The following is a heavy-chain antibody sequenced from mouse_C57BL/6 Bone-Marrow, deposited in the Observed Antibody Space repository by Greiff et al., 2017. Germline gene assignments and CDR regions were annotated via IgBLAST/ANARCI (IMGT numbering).Heavy chain of an antibody. CDR3: ARHDGSGAY. CDR2: ISSGGSYT. J-gene: IGHJ3*01. CDR1: GFTFSSYG. D-gene: IGHD1-1*01. V-gene: IGHV5-6*01. Sequence: EVKLVESGGDLVKPGGSLKLSCAASGFTFSSYGMSWVRQTPDNRLEWVATISSGGSYTYYPDSVKGRFTISRDNAKNTLYLQMRSLKSEDTAMYYCARHDGSGAYWGQGTLVTVSA.